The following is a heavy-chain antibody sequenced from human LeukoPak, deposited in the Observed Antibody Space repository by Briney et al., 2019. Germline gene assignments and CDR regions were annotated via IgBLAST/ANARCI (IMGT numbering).Heavy chain of an antibody. CDR1: GFTFSNAW. V-gene: IGHV3-23*01. D-gene: IGHD4-17*01. CDR3: ARDSTVTTSPLDY. Sequence: PGGSLRLSCAASGFTFSNAWMSWVRQAPGKGLEWVSAISGSGGSTYYADSVKGRFTISRDNSKNTLYLQMNSLRAEDTAVYYCARDSTVTTSPLDYWGQGTLVTVSS. CDR2: ISGSGGST. J-gene: IGHJ4*02.